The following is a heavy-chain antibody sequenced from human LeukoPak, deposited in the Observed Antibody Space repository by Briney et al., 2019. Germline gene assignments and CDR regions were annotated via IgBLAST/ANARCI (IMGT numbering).Heavy chain of an antibody. CDR2: IRYDGGNK. CDR3: AKSSIAAAGITGGRFDY. V-gene: IGHV3-30*02. D-gene: IGHD6-13*01. J-gene: IGHJ4*02. Sequence: PGGSLRLSCAASGFTFSSYGMHWVRQAPGKGLEWVAFIRYDGGNKYYADSVKGRFTISRDNSKNTLYLQMNSPRAEDTAVYYCAKSSIAAAGITGGRFDYWGQGTLVTVSS. CDR1: GFTFSSYG.